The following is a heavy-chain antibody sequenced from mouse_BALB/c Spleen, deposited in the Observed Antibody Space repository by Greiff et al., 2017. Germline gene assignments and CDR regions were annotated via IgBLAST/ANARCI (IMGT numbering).Heavy chain of an antibody. CDR1: GFSLTGYG. CDR3: ARGHYGSSSYWYFDV. V-gene: IGHV2-6-7*01. D-gene: IGHD1-1*01. Sequence: VQLKESGPGLVAPSQSLSITCTVSGFSLTGYGANWVRQPPGKGLEWLGMIWGDGSTDYNSALKSRLSISKDNSKSQVFLKMNSLQTDDTARYYCARGHYGSSSYWYFDVWGAGTTVTVSS. J-gene: IGHJ1*01. CDR2: IWGDGST.